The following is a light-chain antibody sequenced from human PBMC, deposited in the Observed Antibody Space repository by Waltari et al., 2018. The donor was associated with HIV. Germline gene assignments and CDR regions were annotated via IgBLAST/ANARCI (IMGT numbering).Light chain of an antibody. CDR3: AAWDDSLIGPV. CDR2: SNN. Sequence: QSVLTQPPSASGTPGQRVTISCSGSSSTIGSNTVNWYQQRPGTAPKPLIYSNNQRPSGVPDRLSGSKSGTSASLAISGLQSEDEANYYCAAWDDSLIGPVFGGGTKLTVL. CDR1: SSTIGSNT. V-gene: IGLV1-44*01. J-gene: IGLJ3*02.